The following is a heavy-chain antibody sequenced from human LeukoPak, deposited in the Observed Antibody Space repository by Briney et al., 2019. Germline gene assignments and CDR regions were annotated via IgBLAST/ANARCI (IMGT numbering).Heavy chain of an antibody. V-gene: IGHV3-43*02. J-gene: IGHJ4*02. D-gene: IGHD4-17*01. CDR1: GLTFGDCA. CDR3: ARVIGSYGDSAY. Sequence: GGSLRLSCAASGLTFGDCAMHWVRQAPGKGLEWVALIIGDGSSTNYAGSVRGRFTISRDNSKNSLYLQMNSLRAEDTAVYYCARVIGSYGDSAYWGQGTLVTVSS. CDR2: IIGDGSST.